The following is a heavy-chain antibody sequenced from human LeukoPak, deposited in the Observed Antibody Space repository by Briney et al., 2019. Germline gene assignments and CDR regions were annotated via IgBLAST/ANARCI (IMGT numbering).Heavy chain of an antibody. CDR1: GFAFNSYT. D-gene: IGHD6-19*01. Sequence: GGSLRLSREASGFAFNSYTITWVRQAPGKGLESVSSITSRSSHIYIADSVKGRFTISRDNAKNSLYLQVNGLRAEDTAVYYCARWAVTGIYLDSWGQGTLLTVSS. CDR2: ITSRSSHI. CDR3: ARWAVTGIYLDS. J-gene: IGHJ4*02. V-gene: IGHV3-21*01.